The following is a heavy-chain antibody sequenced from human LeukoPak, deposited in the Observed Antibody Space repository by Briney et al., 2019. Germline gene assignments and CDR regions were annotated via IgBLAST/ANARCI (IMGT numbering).Heavy chain of an antibody. V-gene: IGHV4-30-4*08. D-gene: IGHD5-18*01. J-gene: IGHJ5*02. CDR2: IYYSGST. CDR1: GGSISSGGYY. Sequence: SETLSLTCTVSGGSISSGGYYWSWIRQHPGKGLEWIGYIYYSGSTYYNPSLKSRVIISVDTSKNQFSLKLNSVTAADTAVYYCARGRGYSYNWFDPWGQGTLVTVSS. CDR3: ARGRGYSYNWFDP.